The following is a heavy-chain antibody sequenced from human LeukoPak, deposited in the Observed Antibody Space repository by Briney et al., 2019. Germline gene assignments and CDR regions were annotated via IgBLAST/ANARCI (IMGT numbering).Heavy chain of an antibody. Sequence: SGPTLVNPTQTLTLTCTFSGFSLSTSGVGVGWIRQPPGKALEWLALIYWDDDKRYSPSLKTRLTITKDTSKNQVVLTMTNMDPADTATYYCAHRSADYGGNSGYYFDYWGQGTLVTVSS. CDR3: AHRSADYGGNSGYYFDY. CDR1: GFSLSTSGVG. J-gene: IGHJ4*02. V-gene: IGHV2-5*02. D-gene: IGHD4-23*01. CDR2: IYWDDDK.